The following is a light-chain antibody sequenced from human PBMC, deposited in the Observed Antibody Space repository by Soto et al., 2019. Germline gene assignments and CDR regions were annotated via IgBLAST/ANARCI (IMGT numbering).Light chain of an antibody. CDR1: SSDVGGYNY. CDR3: SSYTSSSTLV. V-gene: IGLV2-14*01. CDR2: EVS. J-gene: IGLJ3*02. Sequence: QSALTQPASVSGSPGQSITISCTGTSSDVGGYNYVSWYQQHPGKATKLMIYEVSNRPSGVSNRFSGSKSGNTASLTISGLQAEDEGDYYCSSYTSSSTLVFGGGTKVTVL.